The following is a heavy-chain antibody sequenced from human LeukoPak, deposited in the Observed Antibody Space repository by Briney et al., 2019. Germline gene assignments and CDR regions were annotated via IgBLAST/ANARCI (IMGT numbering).Heavy chain of an antibody. Sequence: PGGSLRLSCAASGFTFSSYSMNWVRQAPGKGLEWVSSISSSSSYIYYADSVKGRFTISRDNAKNSLHLQMNSLRAEDTAVYYCARDGDYYDSRGDAFDIWGQGAMVTVAS. CDR1: GFTFSSYS. CDR2: ISSSSSYI. J-gene: IGHJ3*02. D-gene: IGHD3-22*01. V-gene: IGHV3-21*01. CDR3: ARDGDYYDSRGDAFDI.